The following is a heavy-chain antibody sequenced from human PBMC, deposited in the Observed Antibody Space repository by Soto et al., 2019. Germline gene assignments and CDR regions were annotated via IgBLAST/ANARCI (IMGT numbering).Heavy chain of an antibody. V-gene: IGHV4-4*02. CDR1: SGSISTISW. J-gene: IGHJ4*02. D-gene: IGHD1-7*01. Sequence: SQTLSLTCAVSSGSISTISWWTWVRQSPGKGLESIGEIFESGATNYNPSLKGRLTMSVDKSKNEFSLNLSSLTGADTAVYFSTTSHAVELESWGQGDLVNLSS. CDR3: TTSHAVELES. CDR2: IFESGAT.